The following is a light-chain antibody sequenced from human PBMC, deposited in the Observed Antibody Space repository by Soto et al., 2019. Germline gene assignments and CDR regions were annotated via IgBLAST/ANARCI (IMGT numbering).Light chain of an antibody. CDR2: DVS. CDR1: SSDVGGYNY. Sequence: QSVLTQPASVSGSPGQSITISCTGTSSDVGGYNYVSWYQHHPGKAPKLMIYDVSNRPSGVSNRFSGSKSCNTASLTISGLHPEDEADYYCSSYTTSNTRQIVFGTGTKVTVL. J-gene: IGLJ1*01. CDR3: SSYTTSNTRQIV. V-gene: IGLV2-14*03.